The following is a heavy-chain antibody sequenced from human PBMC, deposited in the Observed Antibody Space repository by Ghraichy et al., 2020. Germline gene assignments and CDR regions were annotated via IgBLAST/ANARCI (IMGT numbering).Heavy chain of an antibody. CDR2: ISYDGSNK. CDR1: GFTFSSYA. CDR3: ARDGGSYYGSGSYLDY. V-gene: IGHV3-30*04. J-gene: IGHJ4*02. D-gene: IGHD3-10*01. Sequence: SLRLSCAASGFTFSSYAMHWVRQAPGKGLEWVAVISYDGSNKYYADSVKGRFTISRDNSKNTLYLQMNSLRAEDTAVYYCARDGGSYYGSGSYLDYWGQGTLVTVSS.